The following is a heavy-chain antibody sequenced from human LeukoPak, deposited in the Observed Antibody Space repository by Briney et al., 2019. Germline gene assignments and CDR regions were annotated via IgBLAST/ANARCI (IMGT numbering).Heavy chain of an antibody. Sequence: GGSLRLSCAASGFTFSSYWMSWVRQAPGKGLEWVANIKQDGSEKYYVDSVKGRFTISRDNTKNSLYLQMNSLRAEDTAVYYCARDRRWTATTVTYFDYWGQGTLVTVSS. D-gene: IGHD4-17*01. J-gene: IGHJ4*02. V-gene: IGHV3-7*01. CDR2: IKQDGSEK. CDR1: GFTFSSYW. CDR3: ARDRRWTATTVTYFDY.